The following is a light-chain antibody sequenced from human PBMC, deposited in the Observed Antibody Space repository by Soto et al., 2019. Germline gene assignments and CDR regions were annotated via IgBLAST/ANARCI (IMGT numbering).Light chain of an antibody. V-gene: IGKV3-11*01. CDR1: QSVRSY. Sequence: EIVLTQSPTTLSLSPGERATLSCRASQSVRSYLAWYQQKLGQGPRLLIYDASNRATGIPARFSGSGSGTDFTLTISSLEPEDFAVYYCQQRSNWPALTFGGGTKVEIK. CDR2: DAS. J-gene: IGKJ4*01. CDR3: QQRSNWPALT.